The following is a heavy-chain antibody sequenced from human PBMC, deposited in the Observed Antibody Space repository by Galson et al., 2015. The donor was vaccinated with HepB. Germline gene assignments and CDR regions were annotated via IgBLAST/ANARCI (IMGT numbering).Heavy chain of an antibody. Sequence: SVKVSCKASGYTFTGYYMHWVRQAPGQGLEWMGWINPNSGGTNYAQKFQGRVTMTRDTSISTAYMELSRLRSDDTAVYYCGAIYDSSGYYVNWFDPWGQGTLVTVSS. CDR2: INPNSGGT. D-gene: IGHD3-22*01. J-gene: IGHJ5*02. V-gene: IGHV1-2*02. CDR1: GYTFTGYY. CDR3: GAIYDSSGYYVNWFDP.